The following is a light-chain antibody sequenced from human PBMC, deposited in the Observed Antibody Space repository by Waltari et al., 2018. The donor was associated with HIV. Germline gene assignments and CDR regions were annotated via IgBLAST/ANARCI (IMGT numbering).Light chain of an antibody. Sequence: QSVLTQSPSASGTPGQRGTISWSGGSSNIGSYPDSWYPQFPGTAPKRLIYGNNQRPSGVPDRFSGSKSGTSASLAISGLQSEDESDYYCATWDDSLNSPVFGGGTKLTVL. J-gene: IGLJ3*02. CDR3: ATWDDSLNSPV. CDR2: GNN. V-gene: IGLV1-44*01. CDR1: SSNIGSYP.